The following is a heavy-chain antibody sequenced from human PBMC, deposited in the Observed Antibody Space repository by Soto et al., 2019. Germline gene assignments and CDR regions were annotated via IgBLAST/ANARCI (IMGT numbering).Heavy chain of an antibody. J-gene: IGHJ4*02. Sequence: PGGSLRLSCAASGFTFSSYARSWVRQAQGKGLEWVSAISGSGGSTYYADSVKGRFTISRDNSKNTLYLQMNSLRAEDTAVYYCAKDGGYCSGGSCLPVYWGQGTLVTVSS. CDR1: GFTFSSYA. D-gene: IGHD2-15*01. CDR3: AKDGGYCSGGSCLPVY. CDR2: ISGSGGST. V-gene: IGHV3-23*01.